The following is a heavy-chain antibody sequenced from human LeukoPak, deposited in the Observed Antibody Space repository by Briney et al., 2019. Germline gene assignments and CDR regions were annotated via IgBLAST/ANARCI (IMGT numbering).Heavy chain of an antibody. CDR3: ARVMYYFDY. CDR1: KFTFSSYW. Sequence: GSLRLSCAASKFTFSSYWMSWIRQPPGKGLEWIGEINHSGSTNYNPSLKSRVTISVDTSKNQFSLRLSSVTAADTAVHYCARVMYYFDYWGQGTLVTVSS. CDR2: INHSGST. V-gene: IGHV4-34*01. J-gene: IGHJ4*02.